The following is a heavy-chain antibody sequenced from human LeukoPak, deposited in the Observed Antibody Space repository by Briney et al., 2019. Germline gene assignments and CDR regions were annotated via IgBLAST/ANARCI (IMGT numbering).Heavy chain of an antibody. Sequence: ASVKVSCKASGGTFSSYAISWVRQAPGQGLEWMGRINPNSGGTNYAQKFQGRVTMTRDTSISTAYMELSRLRSDDTAVYYCVVAPFDYWGQGTLVTVSS. D-gene: IGHD2-15*01. CDR3: VVAPFDY. CDR2: INPNSGGT. CDR1: GGTFSSYA. V-gene: IGHV1-2*06. J-gene: IGHJ4*02.